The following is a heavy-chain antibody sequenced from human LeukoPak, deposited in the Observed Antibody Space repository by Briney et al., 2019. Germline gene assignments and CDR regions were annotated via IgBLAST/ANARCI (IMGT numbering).Heavy chain of an antibody. CDR2: ISGSDGST. D-gene: IGHD6-6*01. Sequence: GGSLRLSCAASGFTFSSYAMSWVRQAPGMGLEWVSVISGSDGSTYYADSVKGRFTISRDNSKNTLYLQMNSLRAEDTAVYYCAKSLGSSSSHAFDIWGQGTMVTVSS. CDR1: GFTFSSYA. V-gene: IGHV3-23*01. CDR3: AKSLGSSSSHAFDI. J-gene: IGHJ3*02.